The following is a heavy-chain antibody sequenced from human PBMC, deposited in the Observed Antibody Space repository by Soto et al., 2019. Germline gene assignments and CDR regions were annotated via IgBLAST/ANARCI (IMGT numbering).Heavy chain of an antibody. CDR3: ATRDSYYGMDF. Sequence: SETLSLTCGGYGGAFSGYHWSWIRQAPGKGLEWIGEINQSGSTNYSPSLKNRVTMSVDTSKKQFSLRLGSVTAADTALYYCATRDSYYGMDFWGQGTTVTVSS. CDR1: GGAFSGYH. V-gene: IGHV4-34*01. J-gene: IGHJ6*02. CDR2: INQSGST.